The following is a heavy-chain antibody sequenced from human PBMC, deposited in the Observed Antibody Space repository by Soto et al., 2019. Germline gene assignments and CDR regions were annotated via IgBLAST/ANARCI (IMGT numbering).Heavy chain of an antibody. D-gene: IGHD3-3*01. CDR1: GFTFSSYA. CDR2: ISYDGSNK. Sequence: QVQLVESGGGVVQPGRSLRLSCAASGFTFSSYAMHWVRQAPGKGLEWVAVISYDGSNKYYADSVKGRFTISRDNSKNTLYLQMNSLRAEDTAVYYCARDQGSADSITIFGVVIIPGWFDPWGQGTLVTVSS. CDR3: ARDQGSADSITIFGVVIIPGWFDP. J-gene: IGHJ5*02. V-gene: IGHV3-30-3*01.